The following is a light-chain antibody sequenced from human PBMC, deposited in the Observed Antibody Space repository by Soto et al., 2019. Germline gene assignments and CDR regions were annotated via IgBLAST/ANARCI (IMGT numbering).Light chain of an antibody. CDR2: EVT. Sequence: SALTQPASVSGSPGQSITISCTGTSSDIGVYDYVSWYQQHPGKAPKLIIYEVTNRPSGLSNRFSGSKSDNTASLTISGLQAEDEADYYCVSHISVAYRSIYVFGTGTKVTVL. CDR3: VSHISVAYRSIYV. J-gene: IGLJ1*01. CDR1: SSDIGVYDY. V-gene: IGLV2-14*01.